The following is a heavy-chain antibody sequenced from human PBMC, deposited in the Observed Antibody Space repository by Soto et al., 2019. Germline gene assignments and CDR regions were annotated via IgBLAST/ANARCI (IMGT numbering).Heavy chain of an antibody. V-gene: IGHV3-48*02. J-gene: IGHJ4*02. D-gene: IGHD3-22*01. CDR3: ARLGSGYYSPFES. CDR2: ISSGGSTI. Sequence: EVQLVESGGGLVQPGGSLRLSCAASGFTFGSYSMNWVRQAPGKGLEWVSHISSGGSTIYYADSVKGRFTISRDNAENSLYLQINSLRDEDTAVYYCARLGSGYYSPFESWGQGTLVTVSS. CDR1: GFTFGSYS.